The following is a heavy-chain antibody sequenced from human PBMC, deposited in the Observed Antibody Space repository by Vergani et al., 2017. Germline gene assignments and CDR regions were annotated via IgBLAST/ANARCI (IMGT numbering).Heavy chain of an antibody. V-gene: IGHV1-18*04. CDR3: ARDGGYCSAGSCPNWFDP. CDR2: ISAYNGNT. D-gene: IGHD2-15*01. J-gene: IGHJ5*02. Sequence: QVQLVQSGAEVKKPGASVKVSCRASGYTFTSYGITWVRQAPGQGLEWMGWISAYNGNTNYAQKLQGRATMTTDTSPSTAYMELRSLRSDDTAVYYCARDGGYCSAGSCPNWFDPWGQGTLVTVSS. CDR1: GYTFTSYG.